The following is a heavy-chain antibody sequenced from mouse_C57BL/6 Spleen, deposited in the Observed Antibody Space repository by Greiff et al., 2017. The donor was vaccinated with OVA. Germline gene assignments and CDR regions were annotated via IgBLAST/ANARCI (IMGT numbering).Heavy chain of an antibody. V-gene: IGHV14-2*01. Sequence: VQLQQSGAELVKPGASVKLSCTASGFNIKDYYMHWVKQRTEQGLEWIGRIDPEDGETKYAPKFQGKATLTADTSSNTAYLQLSSLTSEDTAVYYCARPDYYGSSSFAYWGQGTLVTVSA. D-gene: IGHD1-1*01. CDR2: IDPEDGET. J-gene: IGHJ3*01. CDR1: GFNIKDYY. CDR3: ARPDYYGSSSFAY.